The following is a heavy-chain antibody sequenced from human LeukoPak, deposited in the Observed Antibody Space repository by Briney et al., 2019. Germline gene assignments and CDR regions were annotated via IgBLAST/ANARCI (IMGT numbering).Heavy chain of an antibody. Sequence: PGGSLRLSCAASGFTFSSYWMHWVRQAPGKGQVWVSRINSDGSSMIYADSVKGRFTISRDNAKNTLYLQMNSLRAEDTAVYYCASSCGMDVWGQGTTVTVSS. CDR1: GFTFSSYW. CDR3: ASSCGMDV. V-gene: IGHV3-74*01. J-gene: IGHJ6*02. CDR2: INSDGSSM.